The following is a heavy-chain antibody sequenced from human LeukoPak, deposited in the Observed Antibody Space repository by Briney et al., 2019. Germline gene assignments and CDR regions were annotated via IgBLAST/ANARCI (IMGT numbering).Heavy chain of an antibody. D-gene: IGHD3-3*01. Sequence: GGSLRLSCAASGFTFSSYGMHWVRQAPGKGLDWVAVIWYDGSNKYYADSVKGRFTISRDNSKNTLYLQMNSLRAEDTAVYYCAKPYDFWSNYFDYWGQGTLVTVSS. CDR1: GFTFSSYG. CDR2: IWYDGSNK. V-gene: IGHV3-33*06. J-gene: IGHJ4*02. CDR3: AKPYDFWSNYFDY.